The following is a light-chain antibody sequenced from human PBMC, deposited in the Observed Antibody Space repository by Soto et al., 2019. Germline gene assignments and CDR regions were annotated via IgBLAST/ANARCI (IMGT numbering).Light chain of an antibody. J-gene: IGKJ1*01. CDR1: QSVSSTY. Sequence: EIVSTQFSGTPSLPPLEIANHSRRSSQSVSSTYLAWYQHKPGQAPRLLIYGAFSRASGIPDRFSGSGSGTDFTLTISRLEPEDFAVYYCQKYGSSPWTCGQGTTGDIK. CDR2: GAF. V-gene: IGKV3-20*01. CDR3: QKYGSSPWT.